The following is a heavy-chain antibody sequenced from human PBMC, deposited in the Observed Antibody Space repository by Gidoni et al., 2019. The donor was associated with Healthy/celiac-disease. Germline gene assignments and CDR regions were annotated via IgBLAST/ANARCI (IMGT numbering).Heavy chain of an antibody. CDR2: IYYSGST. CDR3: ARFQWRGATSDY. V-gene: IGHV4-39*01. Sequence: QLQLQESGPGLVKPSETLSLTCTVSGGSISSSSYYWGWIRQPPGKGLEWIGSIYYSGSTYYNPSLKSRVTISVDTSKNQFSLKLSSVTAADTAVYYCARFQWRGATSDYWGQGTLVTVSS. CDR1: GGSISSSSYY. D-gene: IGHD1-26*01. J-gene: IGHJ4*02.